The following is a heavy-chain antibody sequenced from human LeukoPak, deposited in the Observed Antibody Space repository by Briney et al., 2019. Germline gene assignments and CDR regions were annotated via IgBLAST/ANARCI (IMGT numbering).Heavy chain of an antibody. Sequence: GGSLRLSCAASAFTFSSYGMHWVRQAPGKGLEWVSGISWNSGSIGYADSVKGRFTISRDNAKNSLYLQMNSLRAEDTALYYCAKENRGILTGSQFDYWGQGTLVTVSS. J-gene: IGHJ4*02. V-gene: IGHV3-9*01. D-gene: IGHD3-9*01. CDR1: AFTFSSYG. CDR2: ISWNSGSI. CDR3: AKENRGILTGSQFDY.